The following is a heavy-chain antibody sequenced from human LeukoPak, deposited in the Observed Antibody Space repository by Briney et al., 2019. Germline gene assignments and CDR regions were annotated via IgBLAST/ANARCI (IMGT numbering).Heavy chain of an antibody. Sequence: ASVKVSCKASGYTFTGYYMHRVRQAPGQGLEWMGWINPNSGGTNYAQKFQGRVTMTRDTSISTAYMELSRLRSDDTAVYYCARGPDIVVVVAATPGDYYGMDVWGQGTTVTVSS. J-gene: IGHJ6*02. D-gene: IGHD2-15*01. CDR1: GYTFTGYY. CDR2: INPNSGGT. V-gene: IGHV1-2*02. CDR3: ARGPDIVVVVAATPGDYYGMDV.